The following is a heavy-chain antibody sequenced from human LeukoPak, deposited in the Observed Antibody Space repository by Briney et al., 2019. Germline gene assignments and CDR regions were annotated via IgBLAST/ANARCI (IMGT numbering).Heavy chain of an antibody. Sequence: GASVKVSCKASGYTFTGYYMHWVRQAPGQGLEWMGWINPNSDGTNYAQKFQGRVTMTRDTSISTAYMELRSLRSDDTAVYYCARSNFGVVPIYSDYWGQGTLVTVSS. CDR1: GYTFTGYY. J-gene: IGHJ4*02. CDR3: ARSNFGVVPIYSDY. V-gene: IGHV1-2*02. CDR2: INPNSDGT. D-gene: IGHD3-3*01.